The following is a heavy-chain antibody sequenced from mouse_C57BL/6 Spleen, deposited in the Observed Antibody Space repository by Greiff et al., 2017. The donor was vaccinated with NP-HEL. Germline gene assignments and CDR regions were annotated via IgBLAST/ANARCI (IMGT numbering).Heavy chain of an antibody. Sequence: EVQRVESGGGLVKPGGSLKLSCAASGFTFSSYAMSWVRQTPEKRLEWVATISDGGSYTYYPDNVKGRFTISRDNAKNNLYLQMSHLKSEDTAMYYCAREEGLYWYFDVWGTGTTVTVSS. D-gene: IGHD2-13*01. J-gene: IGHJ1*03. V-gene: IGHV5-4*01. CDR3: AREEGLYWYFDV. CDR2: ISDGGSYT. CDR1: GFTFSSYA.